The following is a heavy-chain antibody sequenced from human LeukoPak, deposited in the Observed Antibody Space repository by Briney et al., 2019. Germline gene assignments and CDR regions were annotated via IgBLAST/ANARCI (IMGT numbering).Heavy chain of an antibody. V-gene: IGHV3-43*02. CDR3: AKAVGLLWFGELEY. CDR1: GFTFDDYA. J-gene: IGHJ4*02. Sequence: GGSLRLSCAASGFTFDDYAMHWVRRAPGKGVEWVSLISEDGGSTYYSDSVKGRFTISRDNSKNSLYLQMNSLRTEDTALYYCAKAVGLLWFGELEYWGQGTLVTVSS. CDR2: ISEDGGST. D-gene: IGHD3-10*01.